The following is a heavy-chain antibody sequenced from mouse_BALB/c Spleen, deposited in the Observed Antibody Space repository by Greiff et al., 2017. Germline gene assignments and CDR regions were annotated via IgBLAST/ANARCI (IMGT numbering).Heavy chain of an antibody. CDR2: ISSGSSTI. D-gene: IGHD2-3*01. CDR3: ARVMGYAMDY. V-gene: IGHV5-17*02. Sequence: DVKLVESGGGLVKPGGSRKLSCAASGFTFSSFGMHWVRQAPEKGLEWVAYISSGSSTIYYADTVKGRFTISRDNPKNTLFLQMTSLRSEDTAMYYCARVMGYAMDYWGQGTSVTVSS. CDR1: GFTFSSFG. J-gene: IGHJ4*01.